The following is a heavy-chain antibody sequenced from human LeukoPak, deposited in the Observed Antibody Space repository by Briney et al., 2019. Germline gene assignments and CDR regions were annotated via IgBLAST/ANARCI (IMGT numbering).Heavy chain of an antibody. D-gene: IGHD1-26*01. CDR3: ARDDSARDDSGAYHY. V-gene: IGHV4-4*07. CDR2: IHRSGST. J-gene: IGHJ4*02. CDR1: GFTLSNYY. Sequence: SETLTLSCTVSGFTLSNYYWNWIRQAPGKGLEWVARIHRSGSTNYSASLRSRVATSLDKTRNQFSLKVTSVTAADTAVYYCARDDSARDDSGAYHYWGQGTLVTVSS.